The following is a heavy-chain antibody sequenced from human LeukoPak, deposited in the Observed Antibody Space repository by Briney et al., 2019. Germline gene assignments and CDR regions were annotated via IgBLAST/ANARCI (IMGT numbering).Heavy chain of an antibody. V-gene: IGHV4-34*01. CDR3: ARFSGPISSGYYYFDY. Sequence: SETLSLTCAVYGGSFSGYYWSWIRQPPGKGLEGIGEINHSGSTNYNPSLESRVTISVDTSKNQFSLKLSSVTAADTAVYYCARFSGPISSGYYYFDYWGQGTLVTVSS. D-gene: IGHD3-22*01. J-gene: IGHJ4*02. CDR1: GGSFSGYY. CDR2: INHSGST.